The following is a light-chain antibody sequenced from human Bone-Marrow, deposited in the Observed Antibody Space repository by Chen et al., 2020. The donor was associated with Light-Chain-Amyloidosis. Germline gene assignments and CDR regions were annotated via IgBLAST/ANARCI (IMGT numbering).Light chain of an antibody. CDR3: QVWDRSSDRPV. J-gene: IGLJ3*02. CDR2: VDS. CDR1: NIGSTS. Sequence: SYVLTQPSSVSVAPGQSATMACGGNNIGSTSVHWYQQTPGQAPLLVVYVDSDRPSGIPERLSGSNSGNKATLTISRVEAGDEADYYFQVWDRSSDRPVFGGGTKLTVL. V-gene: IGLV3-21*02.